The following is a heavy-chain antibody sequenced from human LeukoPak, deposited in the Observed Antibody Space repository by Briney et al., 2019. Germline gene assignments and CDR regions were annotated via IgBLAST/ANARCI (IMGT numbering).Heavy chain of an antibody. V-gene: IGHV4-59*01. D-gene: IGHD1-26*01. J-gene: IGHJ5*02. CDR3: ARGNSYYNWFDP. CDR1: GSSISSYY. CDR2: IYYSGST. Sequence: SETLSLTCTVSGSSISSYYWSWIRQPPGKGLEWIGYIYYSGSTNYNPSLKSRVTISVDTSKNQFSLKLSSVTAADTAVYYCARGNSYYNWFDPWGQGTLVTVSS.